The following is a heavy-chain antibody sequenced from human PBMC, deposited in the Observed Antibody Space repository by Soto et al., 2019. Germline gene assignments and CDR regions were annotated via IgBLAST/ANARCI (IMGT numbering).Heavy chain of an antibody. CDR2: IIPIFGTA. Sequence: SVKVSCKASGGTFSSYAISWVRQAPGQGLEWMGGIIPIFGTANYAQKFQGRVTITADESTSTAYMELSSLRSEDTAVYYCAVGGDCSGGSCYPYDAFDIWGQGTMVTVSS. V-gene: IGHV1-69*13. D-gene: IGHD2-15*01. CDR3: AVGGDCSGGSCYPYDAFDI. CDR1: GGTFSSYA. J-gene: IGHJ3*02.